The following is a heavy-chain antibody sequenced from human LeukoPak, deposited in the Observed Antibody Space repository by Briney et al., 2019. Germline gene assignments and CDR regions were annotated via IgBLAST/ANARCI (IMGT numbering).Heavy chain of an antibody. CDR3: VRGSGWYFL. CDR1: GGSISSYY. Sequence: SETLSLTCTVSGGSISSYYWTWIRQPPGEGLEWVGYIYYSGSTNYNPSLKSRVTTSVDTSKNQFSLKLSSVTAADTAVYYCVRGSGWYFLWGQGTLVTVSS. V-gene: IGHV4-59*01. CDR2: IYYSGST. J-gene: IGHJ4*02. D-gene: IGHD6-19*01.